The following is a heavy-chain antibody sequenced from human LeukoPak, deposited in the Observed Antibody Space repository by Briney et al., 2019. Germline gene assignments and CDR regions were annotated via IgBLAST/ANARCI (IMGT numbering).Heavy chain of an antibody. V-gene: IGHV4-34*01. CDR2: IYYSEST. J-gene: IGHJ3*02. Sequence: PSETLSLTCAVYGGSFSGYYWSWIRQPPGKGLEWIGSIYYSESTYYNPSLKSRVAMSVDTSKNQFSLRLSSVTAADTAVYYCARGVPEGNGLLDIWGQGTMVTVSS. D-gene: IGHD1-1*01. CDR3: ARGVPEGNGLLDI. CDR1: GGSFSGYY.